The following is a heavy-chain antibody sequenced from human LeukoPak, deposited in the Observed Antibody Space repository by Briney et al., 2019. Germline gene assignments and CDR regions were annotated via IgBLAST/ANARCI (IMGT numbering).Heavy chain of an antibody. CDR3: ARDRACSYGTAWYFDL. V-gene: IGHV3-66*01. D-gene: IGHD5-18*01. Sequence: GGSLRLSCAASGFTFSSYAMSWVRQAPGKGLEWVSVIYSGGTTYYADSVKGRFTISRDNSKNTLYLQMNSLRAEDTAVYYCARDRACSYGTAWYFDLWGRGTLVTVSS. J-gene: IGHJ2*01. CDR2: IYSGGTT. CDR1: GFTFSSYA.